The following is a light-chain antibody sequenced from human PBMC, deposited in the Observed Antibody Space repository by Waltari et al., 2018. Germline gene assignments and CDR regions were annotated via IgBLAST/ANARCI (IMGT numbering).Light chain of an antibody. J-gene: IGLJ2*01. CDR3: QVWDSSSDHPV. CDR1: NIGSKR. V-gene: IGLV3-21*04. Sequence: SYVLTQPPSVSVAPGKTARITCGGNNIGSKRVHWYQQKPGQAPVLVIYDDSDRPSGIPERFSGSNSGNTATLTISRVEVGDEADYYCQVWDSSSDHPVFGGGTKLTVL. CDR2: DDS.